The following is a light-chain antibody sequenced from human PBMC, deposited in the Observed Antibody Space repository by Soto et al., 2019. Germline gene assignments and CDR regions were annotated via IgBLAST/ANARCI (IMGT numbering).Light chain of an antibody. CDR3: QQYTGPPTT. CDR2: GSS. V-gene: IGKV3-15*01. Sequence: EILLTQSPATLPVSPGERATLSCRASQSVGSNLAWFQQKPGQAPRLLIYGSSTRATGVPARFSGSGSGTDFTLTITRLEPEDSAVYFCQQYTGPPTTFGQGTRLEIK. J-gene: IGKJ5*01. CDR1: QSVGSN.